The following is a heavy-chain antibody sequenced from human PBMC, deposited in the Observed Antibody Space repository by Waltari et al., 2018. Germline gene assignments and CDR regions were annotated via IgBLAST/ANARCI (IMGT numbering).Heavy chain of an antibody. V-gene: IGHV4-38-2*01. CDR2: TYHSGST. J-gene: IGHJ4*02. CDR1: GYSISSGYY. CDR3: ASLLDYGGNLFDY. Sequence: QVQLQESGPGLVKPSETLSLTCAVSGYSISSGYYWGWIRQPPGKGLEGLGSTYHSGSTNYNPSPKSRVTISVDTSKHQFSLKLSSVTAADTAVYYWASLLDYGGNLFDYWGQGTLVTVSS. D-gene: IGHD4-17*01.